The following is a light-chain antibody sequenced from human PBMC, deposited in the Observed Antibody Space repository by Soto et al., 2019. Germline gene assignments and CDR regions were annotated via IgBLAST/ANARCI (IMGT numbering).Light chain of an antibody. CDR3: QQYGSSPLT. CDR2: GAS. CDR1: QSVSSSY. J-gene: IGKJ1*01. V-gene: IGKV3-20*01. Sequence: EIVLTQSPGTLSLSPGERATLSCRASQSVSSSYLGWYQQKPGQAPRLLIYGASSRATGIPDRFSGSGSGTDFTLTISSLEPEDFAVYYCQQYGSSPLTFGQGTKVEIK.